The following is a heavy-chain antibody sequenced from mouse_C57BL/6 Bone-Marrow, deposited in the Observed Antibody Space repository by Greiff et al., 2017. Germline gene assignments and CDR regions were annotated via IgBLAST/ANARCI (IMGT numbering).Heavy chain of an antibody. J-gene: IGHJ4*01. Sequence: VQLQQSGAELARPGASVKLSCKASGYTFTSYGISWVKQRPGQGLEWIGEIYPRSGNTYYNEKFKGKATLTADTSSSTAYMELRSLTSEDSAVYFCASRVLWAMDYWGQGTSVTVSS. CDR2: IYPRSGNT. D-gene: IGHD1-1*02. V-gene: IGHV1-81*01. CDR3: ASRVLWAMDY. CDR1: GYTFTSYG.